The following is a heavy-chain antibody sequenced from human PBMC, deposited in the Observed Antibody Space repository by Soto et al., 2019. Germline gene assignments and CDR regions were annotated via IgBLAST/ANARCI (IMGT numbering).Heavy chain of an antibody. D-gene: IGHD6-13*01. V-gene: IGHV1-18*01. CDR1: GYTFTSYG. CDR3: ASAVAAAAEGGGTYGMDV. CDR2: ISAYNGNT. Sequence: QVQLVQSGAEVKKPGASVKVSCKASGYTFTSYGISWVRQAPGQGLEWMGWISAYNGNTNYAQKLQGRVTMTTDTSTSTAYMELRSLRSDDTAVYYCASAVAAAAEGGGTYGMDVWGQGTTVTVSS. J-gene: IGHJ6*02.